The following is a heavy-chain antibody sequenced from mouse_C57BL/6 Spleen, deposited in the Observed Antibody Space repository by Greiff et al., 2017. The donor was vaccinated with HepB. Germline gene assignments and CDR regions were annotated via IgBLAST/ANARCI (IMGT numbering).Heavy chain of an antibody. CDR2: IHPNSGST. V-gene: IGHV1-64*01. D-gene: IGHD1-3*01. Sequence: QVQLQQPGAELVKPGASVKLSCKASGYTFTSYWMHWVKQRPGQGLEWIGMIHPNSGSTNYNEKFKSKATLTVDKSSSTAYMQLSSLTSEDSAVYYCARETNRRDYFDYWGQGTTLTVSS. J-gene: IGHJ2*01. CDR3: ARETNRRDYFDY. CDR1: GYTFTSYW.